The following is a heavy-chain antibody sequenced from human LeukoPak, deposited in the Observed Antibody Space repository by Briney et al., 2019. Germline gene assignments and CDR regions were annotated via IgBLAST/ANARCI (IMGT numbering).Heavy chain of an antibody. Sequence: GRSLRLSCAASGFTFSSYSMNWVRQAPGKGLEWVSYISSSSSTIYYADSVKGRFTISRDNAKNSLYLQMNSLRDEDTAVYYCARDVSGYTGDGFDPWGQGTLVTVSS. CDR2: ISSSSSTI. V-gene: IGHV3-48*02. D-gene: IGHD6-13*01. J-gene: IGHJ5*02. CDR1: GFTFSSYS. CDR3: ARDVSGYTGDGFDP.